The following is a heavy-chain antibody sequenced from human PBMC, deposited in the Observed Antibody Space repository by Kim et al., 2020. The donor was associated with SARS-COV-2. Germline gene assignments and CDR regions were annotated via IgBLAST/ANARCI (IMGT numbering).Heavy chain of an antibody. J-gene: IGHJ4*02. CDR2: INSDGSTI. CDR3: ARRQFTSGWYYFDY. V-gene: IGHV3-74*01. CDR1: GFTFSSHW. Sequence: GGSLRLSCAASGFTFSSHWMHWVRQAPGKGLVWVSRINSDGSTISYADSVKGRFTISRDNDKNTWYLQMNSLSAEDTAVYYCARRQFTSGWYYFDYWGQGTRVTVSS. D-gene: IGHD6-19*01.